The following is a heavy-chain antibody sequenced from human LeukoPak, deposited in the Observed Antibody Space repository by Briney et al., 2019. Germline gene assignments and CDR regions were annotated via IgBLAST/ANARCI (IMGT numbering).Heavy chain of an antibody. CDR1: GYTFTGYY. Sequence: ASVKVSCKASGYTFTGYYMHWVRQAPGQGLEWMGWINPNSGGTNYAQKFQGRVTMTRDTSISTAYMELSRLRSDDTAVYYCARVRGQLLLRYFDYWGQGSLVTVSS. CDR3: ARVRGQLLLRYFDY. J-gene: IGHJ4*02. D-gene: IGHD5-18*01. V-gene: IGHV1-2*02. CDR2: INPNSGGT.